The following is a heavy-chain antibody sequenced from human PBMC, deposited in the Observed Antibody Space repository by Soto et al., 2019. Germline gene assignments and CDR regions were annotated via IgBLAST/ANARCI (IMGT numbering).Heavy chain of an antibody. CDR2: IYYSGST. CDR1: GGSISSSSYY. Sequence: QLQLQESGPGLVKPSETLSLTCTVSGGSISSSSYYWGWIRQPPGKGLEWIGRIYYSGSTYYNPSLKSRVTISVDTSKNQFSLKLSSVTAADTAVYYCASVAAGSIDYWGQGTLVTVSS. CDR3: ASVAAGSIDY. D-gene: IGHD6-13*01. J-gene: IGHJ4*02. V-gene: IGHV4-39*01.